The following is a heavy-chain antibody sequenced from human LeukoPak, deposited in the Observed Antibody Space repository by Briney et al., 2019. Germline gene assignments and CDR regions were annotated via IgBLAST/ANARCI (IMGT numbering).Heavy chain of an antibody. CDR3: ARVYGYYYGSGSYYNWFDP. Sequence: ASVKVSCKASGYTFTSYDINWVRQATGQGLEWMGWMNPNSGNTGYAQKFQGSVTITRNTSISTAYMELSSLRSEDTAVYYCARVYGYYYGSGSYYNWFDPWGQGTLVTVSS. CDR2: MNPNSGNT. V-gene: IGHV1-8*01. J-gene: IGHJ5*02. CDR1: GYTFTSYD. D-gene: IGHD3-10*01.